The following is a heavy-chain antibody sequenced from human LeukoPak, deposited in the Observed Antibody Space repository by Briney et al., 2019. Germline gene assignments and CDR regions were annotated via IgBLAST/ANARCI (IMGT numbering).Heavy chain of an antibody. D-gene: IGHD3-3*01. V-gene: IGHV3-23*01. Sequence: GGSLRLSCAASGFTFNNYAMTWVRQAPEKGLEWVSSITGSGGYANYADSVKGRFTISRDNSKNTLYLQMNSLRAEDTAVYYCAKEGDFGSYYFDYWGQGTLVTVSS. CDR2: ITGSGGYA. CDR1: GFTFNNYA. J-gene: IGHJ4*02. CDR3: AKEGDFGSYYFDY.